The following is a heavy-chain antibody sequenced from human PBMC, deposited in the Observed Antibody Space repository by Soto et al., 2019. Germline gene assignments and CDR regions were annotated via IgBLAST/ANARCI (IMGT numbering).Heavy chain of an antibody. D-gene: IGHD6-13*01. CDR3: ARVLVDWAAAGRGWFDP. CDR2: INHSGST. J-gene: IGHJ5*02. CDR1: GDSVSSSNYY. Sequence: LSLTCSVSGDSVSSSNYYWGWIRQPPGKGLEWIGEINHSGSTNYNPSLKSRVTISVDTSKNQFSLKLSSVTAADTAVYYCARVLVDWAAAGRGWFDPWGQGTLVTVSS. V-gene: IGHV4-39*07.